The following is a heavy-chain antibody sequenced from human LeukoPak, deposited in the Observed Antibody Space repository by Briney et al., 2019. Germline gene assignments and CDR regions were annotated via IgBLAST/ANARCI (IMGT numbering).Heavy chain of an antibody. Sequence: GASVKVSCKASGYTFTSYGISWVRQAPGQGLEWMGWISAYNGNTNYAQKLQGRVTMTTDTSTSTAYMELRSLRSEDTAVYYCAGGPDYGDSHYYYYMDVWGKGTTVTISS. CDR3: AGGPDYGDSHYYYYMDV. V-gene: IGHV1-18*01. J-gene: IGHJ6*03. CDR2: ISAYNGNT. CDR1: GYTFTSYG. D-gene: IGHD4-17*01.